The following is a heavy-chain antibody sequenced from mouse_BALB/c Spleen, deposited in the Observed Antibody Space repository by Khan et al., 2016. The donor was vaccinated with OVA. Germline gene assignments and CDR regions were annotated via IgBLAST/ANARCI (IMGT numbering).Heavy chain of an antibody. CDR2: ISTYSGNT. CDR3: ARPAYDGYYDY. CDR1: GYTFTDYA. J-gene: IGHJ2*01. Sequence: QVQLQQSGPELVRPGVSVKISCKGSGYTFTDYAMYWVKQSHAKSLEWIGLISTYSGNTNYNQKFKGKATMTVDKSSSKAYMELARLTSEDSAIXYCARPAYDGYYDYWGQGTTLTVSS. V-gene: IGHV1S137*01. D-gene: IGHD2-3*01.